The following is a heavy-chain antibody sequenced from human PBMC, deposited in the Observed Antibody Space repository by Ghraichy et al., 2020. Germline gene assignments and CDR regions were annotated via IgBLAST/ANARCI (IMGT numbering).Heavy chain of an antibody. D-gene: IGHD5-24*01. CDR3: ARDQEGPRGYYYMDV. CDR2: INSDGSST. V-gene: IGHV3-74*01. J-gene: IGHJ6*03. Sequence: GESLNISCAASGFTFSSYAMSWVRQAPGKGLEWVSRINSDGSSTSYADSVKGRFTISRDNAKNTLYLQMNSLRAEDTAVYYCARDQEGPRGYYYMDVWGKGTTVTVSS. CDR1: GFTFSSYA.